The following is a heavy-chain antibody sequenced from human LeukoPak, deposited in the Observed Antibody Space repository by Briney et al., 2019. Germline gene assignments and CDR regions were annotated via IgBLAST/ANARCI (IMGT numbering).Heavy chain of an antibody. CDR3: ARVRDSSGCYDY. CDR1: GGSFSGYY. CDR2: INHSGST. Sequence: SETLSLTCAVYGGSFSGYYWSWIRQPPGKGLEWIGEINHSGSTNYNPSLKSRVTISVDTSKNQFSLKLSSVTAADTAVYYCARVRDSSGCYDYWGQGTLVTVSS. V-gene: IGHV4-34*01. J-gene: IGHJ4*02. D-gene: IGHD6-19*01.